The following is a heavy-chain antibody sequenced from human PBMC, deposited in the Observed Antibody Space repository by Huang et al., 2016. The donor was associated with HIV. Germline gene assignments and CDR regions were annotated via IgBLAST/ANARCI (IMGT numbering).Heavy chain of an antibody. V-gene: IGHV4-39*01. CDR2: VYQSGST. Sequence: QLQLQESGPGQVKPSETLSLTCTVSGDFISSTNYYWGWIRQSPGKGLEWVGSVYQSGSTNYSPSLKSRVTLSVDTSRNQFSLGLNSVTAADTAVYYGASQHIGAAATWFWGRGTQVAVSS. D-gene: IGHD6-13*01. CDR1: GDFISSTNYY. CDR3: ASQHIGAAATWF. J-gene: IGHJ4*02.